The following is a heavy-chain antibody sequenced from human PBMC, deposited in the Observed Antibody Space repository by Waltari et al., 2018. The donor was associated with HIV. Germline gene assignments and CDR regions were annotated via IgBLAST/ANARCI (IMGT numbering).Heavy chain of an antibody. CDR1: GYSLSSGYY. Sequence: QMQMQESGPGLVKSSETLSLTCTVSGYSLSSGYYLAWFRQPPGTGLEWLGTLDHIGTIYHNPPLKSRLTISVDTSNNQFSLKLTSVTAADTAVYFCASLDTAVGYDAFDIWGQGTMVTVSS. CDR3: ASLDTAVGYDAFDI. V-gene: IGHV4-38-2*02. CDR2: LDHIGTI. D-gene: IGHD5-18*01. J-gene: IGHJ3*02.